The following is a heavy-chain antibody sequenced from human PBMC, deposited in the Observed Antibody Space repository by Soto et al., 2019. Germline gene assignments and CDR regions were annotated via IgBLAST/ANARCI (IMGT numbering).Heavy chain of an antibody. J-gene: IGHJ6*02. CDR3: AREGRGYSSRPQTTYYGMDV. CDR2: IWYDGSNK. D-gene: IGHD6-13*01. Sequence: GGSLRLSCAASGFTFSSYGMHWVRQAPGKGLEWVAVIWYDGSNKYYADSVKGRFTISRDNSKNTLYLQMNSLRAEDTAVYYCAREGRGYSSRPQTTYYGMDVWGQGTTVTVSS. V-gene: IGHV3-33*01. CDR1: GFTFSSYG.